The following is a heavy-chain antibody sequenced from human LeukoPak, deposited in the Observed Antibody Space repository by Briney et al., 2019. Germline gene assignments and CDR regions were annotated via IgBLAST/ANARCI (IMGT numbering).Heavy chain of an antibody. V-gene: IGHV4-34*01. CDR3: ARLANPSDYDFWSGYYRYYYYYYMDV. CDR1: GGSFSGYY. Sequence: PSETLSLTCAVYGGSFSGYYWSWIRQPPGKGLEWIGEINHSGSTDYNPSLKSRVTISVDTSKNQFSLKLSSVTVAGTAVYYCARLANPSDYDFWSGYYRYYYYYYMDVWGKGTTVTVSS. CDR2: INHSGST. D-gene: IGHD3-3*01. J-gene: IGHJ6*03.